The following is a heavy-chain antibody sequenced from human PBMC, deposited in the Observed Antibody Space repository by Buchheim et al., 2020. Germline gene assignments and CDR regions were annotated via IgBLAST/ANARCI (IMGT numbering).Heavy chain of an antibody. D-gene: IGHD2-15*01. Sequence: QVQLQESGPGLVKPSETLSLTCTVSGGSISSYYWSWIRQPPGKGLEWIGYIYYSGSTNYNPSLKSRVTISVDPSKNQFSLKLSSVTAADTAVYYCAREPPNCSGGSCYSGWFDPWGQGTL. J-gene: IGHJ5*02. CDR1: GGSISSYY. CDR2: IYYSGST. V-gene: IGHV4-59*01. CDR3: AREPPNCSGGSCYSGWFDP.